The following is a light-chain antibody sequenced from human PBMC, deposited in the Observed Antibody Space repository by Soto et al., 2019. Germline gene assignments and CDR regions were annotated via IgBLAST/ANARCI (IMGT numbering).Light chain of an antibody. CDR3: CSYAGSYTEV. J-gene: IGLJ1*01. CDR1: SSEVGGYNY. CDR2: DVT. Sequence: QTVLTQPRSVSGSPGQSVTISCTGTSSEVGGYNYVSWYQQHPGKAPKLMISDVTKRPSGVPDRFSGSKSGNTASLTISGLRAEDEADYYCCSYAGSYTEVFGTGTKVTVL. V-gene: IGLV2-11*01.